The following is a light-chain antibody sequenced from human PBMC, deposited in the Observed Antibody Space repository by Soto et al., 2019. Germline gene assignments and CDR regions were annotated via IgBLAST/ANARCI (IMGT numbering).Light chain of an antibody. V-gene: IGLV2-14*01. CDR2: DVN. Sequence: QSALTQPASVSGSPGQSITLSCTGTSSDIGGYDYVSWYQRHPGKAPKLIIYDVNNRPSGVSNRFSGSKSGNTASLTISGLQAEDEADYYCISDASGSSHVVFGGGTKLTVL. J-gene: IGLJ2*01. CDR3: ISDASGSSHVV. CDR1: SSDIGGYDY.